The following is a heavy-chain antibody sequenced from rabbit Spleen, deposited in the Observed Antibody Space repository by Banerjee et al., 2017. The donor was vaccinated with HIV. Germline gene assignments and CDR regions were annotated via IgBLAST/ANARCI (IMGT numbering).Heavy chain of an antibody. Sequence: QEQLVESGGGLVKPGASLTLTCTASGFSFSSGYDMCWVRQAPGKGLEWIGCIYTGNYKTYYASWAKGRFTISKSSSTTVTLQMTSPTAADTATYFCARDAGTGDYIDVYFNLWGPGTLVTVS. CDR1: GFSFSSGYD. CDR2: IYTGNYKT. J-gene: IGHJ4*01. D-gene: IGHD8-1*01. V-gene: IGHV1S45*01. CDR3: ARDAGTGDYIDVYFNL.